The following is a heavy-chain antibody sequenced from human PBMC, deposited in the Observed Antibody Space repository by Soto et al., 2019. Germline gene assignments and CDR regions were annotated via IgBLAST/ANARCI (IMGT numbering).Heavy chain of an antibody. CDR2: ISSRGTTI. CDR1: GFTFSDYD. CDR3: ASHNFDSSGPSFAY. D-gene: IGHD3-22*01. Sequence: QVHLVESGGGLVKPGGSLRLSCAASGFTFSDYDMSWIRQAPGKGLEWVSYISSRGTTIYDADSVKGRFTISRDDAKNSLHLQMSGLRAEDTAVYYCASHNFDSSGPSFAYWGQGTLVTVSS. J-gene: IGHJ4*02. V-gene: IGHV3-11*01.